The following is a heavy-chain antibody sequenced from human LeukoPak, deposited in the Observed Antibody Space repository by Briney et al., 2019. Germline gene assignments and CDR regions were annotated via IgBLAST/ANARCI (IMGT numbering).Heavy chain of an antibody. CDR1: GGSISSYY. CDR3: ARLARAIVVVPAAAVY. Sequence: NSSETLSLTCTVSGGSISSYYWSWIRQPPGKGLEWIGYIYYSGSTNYNPSLKSRVTISVDTSKNQFSLKLSSVTAADTAVYYCARLARAIVVVPAAAVYWGQGTLVTVSS. V-gene: IGHV4-59*01. CDR2: IYYSGST. J-gene: IGHJ4*02. D-gene: IGHD2-2*01.